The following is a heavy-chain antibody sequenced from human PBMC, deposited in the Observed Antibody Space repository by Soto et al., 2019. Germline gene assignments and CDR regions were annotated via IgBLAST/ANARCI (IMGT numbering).Heavy chain of an antibody. Sequence: QVQLVESGGDLVKPGGSLRLSCAASGFPFSYYYMSWIRQAPGKGLEWVSSLSSSSSDTNYAQSVKGRFTISRDNAKNSLHLHMNSLRAKDTAVYYWARWRPTGYYNYWCQGSLVTVTA. V-gene: IGHV3-11*05. CDR3: ARWRPTGYYNY. D-gene: IGHD3-9*01. CDR2: LSSSSSDT. J-gene: IGHJ4*02. CDR1: GFPFSYYY.